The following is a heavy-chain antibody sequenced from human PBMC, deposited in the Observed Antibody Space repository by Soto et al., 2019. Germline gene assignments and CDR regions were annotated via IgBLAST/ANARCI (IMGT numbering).Heavy chain of an antibody. J-gene: IGHJ4*02. D-gene: IGHD3-10*01. CDR1: GYTFTNYG. CDR3: ARDLGVGMEDY. Sequence: QVQLVQSGAEVKKPGASVKVSCKASGYTFTNYGFSWVRQAPGQGLEWMGWISAYNGNTKYAQKLQGRVTMTTDTSTSTVYMELRSLRSDDTAVYYCARDLGVGMEDYWGQGTPVTVSS. V-gene: IGHV1-18*01. CDR2: ISAYNGNT.